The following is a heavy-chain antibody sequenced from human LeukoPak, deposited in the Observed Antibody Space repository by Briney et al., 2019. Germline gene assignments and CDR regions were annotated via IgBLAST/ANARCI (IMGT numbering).Heavy chain of an antibody. J-gene: IGHJ4*02. V-gene: IGHV3-30*18. D-gene: IGHD5-18*01. CDR1: GFTFSSYG. CDR3: AKDTAQGYTYGTIEQDY. CDR2: ISYDGSNK. Sequence: GGSLRLSCAASGFTFSSYGMHWVRQAPGKGLEWVAVISYDGSNKYYADSVKGRFTISRDNSKNTVYLQMNSLRAEDSAVYYCAKDTAQGYTYGTIEQDYWGQGTRVTVSS.